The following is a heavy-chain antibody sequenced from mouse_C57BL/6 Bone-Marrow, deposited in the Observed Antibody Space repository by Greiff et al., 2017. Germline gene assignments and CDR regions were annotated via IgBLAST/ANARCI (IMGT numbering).Heavy chain of an antibody. CDR1: GYAFTNYL. V-gene: IGHV1-54*01. D-gene: IGHD1-1*02. CDR2: INPGSGGT. J-gene: IGHJ2*01. CDR3: AREDYHYFDY. Sequence: QVQLKQSGAELVRPGTSVKVSCKASGYAFTNYLIAWVKQRPGQGLEWIGVINPGSGGTNYTEKFNGKATLTADKSASTAYMQLSRLTSEDSSVYFCAREDYHYFDYWGQGTTLTVSS.